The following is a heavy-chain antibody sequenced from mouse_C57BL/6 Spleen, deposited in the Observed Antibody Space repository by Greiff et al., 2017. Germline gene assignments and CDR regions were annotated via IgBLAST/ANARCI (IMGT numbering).Heavy chain of an antibody. V-gene: IGHV1-80*01. CDR2: IYPGDGDT. D-gene: IGHD3-2*01. CDR1: GYAFSSYW. J-gene: IGHJ2*01. Sequence: VQLQQSGAELVKPGASVKISCKASGYAFSSYWMNWVKQRPGKGLEWIGPIYPGDGDTNYNGNFKGKATLTADKSSSTAYMQLSCLTSEDSAVYGWPRRGRAETALDCWGQGATLTVA. CDR3: PRRGRAETALDC.